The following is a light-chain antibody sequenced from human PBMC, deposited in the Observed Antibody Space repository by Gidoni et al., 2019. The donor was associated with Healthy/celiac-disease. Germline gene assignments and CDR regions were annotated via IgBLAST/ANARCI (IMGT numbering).Light chain of an antibody. CDR2: WAS. V-gene: IGKV4-1*01. CDR3: QQYYSTPPT. CDR1: QSVLYSSNNKNY. Sequence: IVITQLPDPLAVSLGERATINCKSSQSVLYSSNNKNYLAWYQQKPGQPPKLLIYWASTRESGVPDRFSGSGSGTDFTLTISSLQAEDVAVYYCQQYYSTPPTFGGGTKVEIK. J-gene: IGKJ4*01.